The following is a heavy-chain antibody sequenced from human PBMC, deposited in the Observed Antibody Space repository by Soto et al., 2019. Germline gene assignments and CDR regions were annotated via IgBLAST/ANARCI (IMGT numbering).Heavy chain of an antibody. Sequence: QVQLVESGGGVVQPGRSLRLSCAASGFTFSHFGMHWVRQAPGKGLESVAIIWYDGSHEYYADSVKGRFTISRDNSKNTLSLQMNSLPAEDTALYYCARDSAAGRGLYYWGQGTLVTVSS. CDR2: IWYDGSHE. J-gene: IGHJ4*02. V-gene: IGHV3-33*01. D-gene: IGHD6-19*01. CDR1: GFTFSHFG. CDR3: ARDSAAGRGLYY.